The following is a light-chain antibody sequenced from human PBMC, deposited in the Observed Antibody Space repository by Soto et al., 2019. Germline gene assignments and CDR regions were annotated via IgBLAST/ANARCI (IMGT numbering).Light chain of an antibody. V-gene: IGKV1-39*01. CDR2: AAS. J-gene: IGKJ1*01. CDR1: QSISSY. CDR3: QHSYSPPWT. Sequence: DIQMTQSPSSLSASVGDRVTITCRASQSISSYLNWYQQKPGKAPKLLIYAASSLQSGVPSRFSGSGSGTDFTLTIISLQAEDFATYYCQHSYSPPWTFGQGTKVDIK.